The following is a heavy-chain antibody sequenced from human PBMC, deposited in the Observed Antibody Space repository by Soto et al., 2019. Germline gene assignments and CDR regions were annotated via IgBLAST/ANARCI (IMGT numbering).Heavy chain of an antibody. CDR3: ARPNYDFWSGSVRYYYYYMDV. V-gene: IGHV1-18*01. D-gene: IGHD3-3*01. Sequence: QVQLVQSGAEVKKPGASVKVSCKASGYTFTSYGISWVRQAPGQGLEWMGWISAYNGNTNYAQKLQGRVTMTTDTSTRTAYMELRSLRSDDTAVYYCARPNYDFWSGSVRYYYYYMDVWGKGTTVTVSS. J-gene: IGHJ6*03. CDR2: ISAYNGNT. CDR1: GYTFTSYG.